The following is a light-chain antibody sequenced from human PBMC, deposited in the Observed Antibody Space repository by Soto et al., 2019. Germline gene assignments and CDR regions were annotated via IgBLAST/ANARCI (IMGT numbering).Light chain of an antibody. Sequence: EFLFTQSPCTLSLSPGERADISYRASQSVISYLAWYQQKPGKAPRLLIYXASCRATGIPARFSGSGSGTDFTITISSLEPEDFAVYYCQQRSNWSTFGQGTRLEIK. V-gene: IGKV3-11*01. J-gene: IGKJ5*01. CDR2: XAS. CDR3: QQRSNWST. CDR1: QSVISY.